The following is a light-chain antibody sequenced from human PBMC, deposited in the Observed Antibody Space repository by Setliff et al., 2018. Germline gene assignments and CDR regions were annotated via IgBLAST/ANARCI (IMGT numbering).Light chain of an antibody. V-gene: IGLV2-14*03. J-gene: IGLJ1*01. CDR1: GSDVGGYDY. CDR3: ISYLYSQTLYV. Sequence: QSALTQPAAVSGSPGQSIILSCTGTGSDVGGYDYISWYQLHPGKVPKLMIYDVINRPSGVSDRFSGSKSGNTASLTISGLQAEDEATYYCISYLYSQTLYVFRTGTKVTVL. CDR2: DVI.